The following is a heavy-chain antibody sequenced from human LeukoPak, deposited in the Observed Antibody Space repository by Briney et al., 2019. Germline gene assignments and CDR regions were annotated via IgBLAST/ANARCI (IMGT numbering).Heavy chain of an antibody. CDR2: IKQDGSEK. CDR3: ARGGRGYSYGYLD. J-gene: IGHJ4*02. CDR1: GFTFSSYW. D-gene: IGHD5-18*01. Sequence: GGSLRLSCAASGFTFSSYWMSWVRQAPGKGLEWVANIKQDGSEKYYVDSVKGRFTISRDNAKNSLYLQMNSLRAEDTAVYYCARGGRGYSYGYLDWGQGTLVTVSS. V-gene: IGHV3-7*03.